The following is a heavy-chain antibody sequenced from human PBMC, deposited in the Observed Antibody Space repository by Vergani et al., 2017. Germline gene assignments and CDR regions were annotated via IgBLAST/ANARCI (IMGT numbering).Heavy chain of an antibody. CDR1: GFKFSQFG. CDR3: ATMGGATFNRPYNWFDP. D-gene: IGHD1-26*01. Sequence: VQLVESGGGVVQPGTSLRLSCEASGFKFSQFGMHWVRQGPGKGLEWVSHIKQDGSEKYYVDSVKGRFTISRDNAENSVYLEMNSLRVEDTAVYYCATMGGATFNRPYNWFDPRGQGTLVTVSS. V-gene: IGHV3-7*01. J-gene: IGHJ5*02. CDR2: IKQDGSEK.